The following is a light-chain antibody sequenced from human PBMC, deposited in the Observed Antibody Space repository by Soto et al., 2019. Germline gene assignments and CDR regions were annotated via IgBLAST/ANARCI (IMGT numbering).Light chain of an antibody. V-gene: IGLV1-40*01. Sequence: QSVLTQPPSVSGAPGQRVTISCTGSSSNIGAGYDVHWYQQLPGTAPKLLIYANNNRPSGIPDRFSGSKSGTSASLAITGLQAEDEADYYCQSSDISLSGSRVFGGGTKLTVL. J-gene: IGLJ2*01. CDR1: SSNIGAGYD. CDR2: ANN. CDR3: QSSDISLSGSRV.